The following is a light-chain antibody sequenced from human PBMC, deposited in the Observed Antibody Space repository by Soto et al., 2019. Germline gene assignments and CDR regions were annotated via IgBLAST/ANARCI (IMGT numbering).Light chain of an antibody. V-gene: IGLV2-14*01. Sequence: QPVLTQPASVSGSPGQSITISCTGTSSDVGGYKYVSWYQQHPDKAPKLIILEVSNRPSGISSRFSGSKSGNTASLTISGLQAEDEADYYCASYTSSSTSVIFGRGTKLTVL. J-gene: IGLJ2*01. CDR2: EVS. CDR3: ASYTSSSTSVI. CDR1: SSDVGGYKY.